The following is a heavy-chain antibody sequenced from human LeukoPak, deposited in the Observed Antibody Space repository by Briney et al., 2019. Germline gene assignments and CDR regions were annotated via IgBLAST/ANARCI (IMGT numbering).Heavy chain of an antibody. D-gene: IGHD4-23*01. CDR3: ARERNGGSSEGYYFDY. CDR1: GFTFSSYW. Sequence: GGSLRLSCAASGFTFSSYWMSWVRQAPGKGLEWVANIKQDGSEKYYVDSVKGRFTISRDNAKNSLYLQMNSLRAEDTAVYYCARERNGGSSEGYYFDYRGQGTLVTVSS. J-gene: IGHJ4*02. V-gene: IGHV3-7*01. CDR2: IKQDGSEK.